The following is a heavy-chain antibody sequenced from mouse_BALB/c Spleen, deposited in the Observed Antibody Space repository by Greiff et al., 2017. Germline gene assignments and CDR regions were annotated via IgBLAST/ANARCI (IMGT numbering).Heavy chain of an antibody. CDR1: GFTFSDYY. D-gene: IGHD2-1*01. CDR2: ISDGGSYT. CDR3: AREEAEGNYGWFAY. J-gene: IGHJ3*01. Sequence: EVKLVESGGGLVKPGGSLKLSCAASGFTFSDYYMYWVRQTPEKRLEWVATISDGGSYTYYPDSVKGRFTISRDNAKNNLYLQMSSLKSEDTAMYYCAREEAEGNYGWFAYWGQGTLVTVSA. V-gene: IGHV5-4*02.